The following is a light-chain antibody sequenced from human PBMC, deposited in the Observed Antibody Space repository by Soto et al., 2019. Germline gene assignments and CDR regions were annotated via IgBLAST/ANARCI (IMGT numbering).Light chain of an antibody. CDR2: GAS. J-gene: IGKJ5*01. CDR3: QQYNNWPPIT. V-gene: IGKV3-15*01. Sequence: EIVMTQSTATRSVSPGERATLSCMASQSVSSNLAWYQQKPXQAHRLXXYGASARATGIPARFTGSVSGTEFTLTISSLQSEDFAVYYGQQYNNWPPITVGQWTRREIK. CDR1: QSVSSN.